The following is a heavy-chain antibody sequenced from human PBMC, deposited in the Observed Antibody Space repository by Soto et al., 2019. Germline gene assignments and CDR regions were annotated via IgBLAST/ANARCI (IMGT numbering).Heavy chain of an antibody. CDR3: AREGNLGRWLQPLDF. D-gene: IGHD5-12*01. J-gene: IGHJ4*02. V-gene: IGHV4-31*03. Sequence: SETLSLTCTVSGGSISSGGYYWNWIRQHPGKGLEWIGYIFYIGSTYYNPSLKSRVTISVDTSKNQFSLKLNSVTAADTAKYFCAREGNLGRWLQPLDFWGQGTLVTVS. CDR2: IFYIGST. CDR1: GGSISSGGYY.